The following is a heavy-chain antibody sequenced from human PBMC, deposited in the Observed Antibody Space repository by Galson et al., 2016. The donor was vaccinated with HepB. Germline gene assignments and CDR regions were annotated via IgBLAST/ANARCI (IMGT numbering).Heavy chain of an antibody. D-gene: IGHD6-25*01. Sequence: WVRQPPGKGLEWIGSIYYSGTTNYNPSLESRVTISVDTSKNQFSLQLSSVTAADTAVYFCARPNSSGLSYYYYMDVWGKGTTVTVSS. V-gene: IGHV4-39*01. CDR3: ARPNSSGLSYYYYMDV. CDR2: IYYSGTT. J-gene: IGHJ6*03.